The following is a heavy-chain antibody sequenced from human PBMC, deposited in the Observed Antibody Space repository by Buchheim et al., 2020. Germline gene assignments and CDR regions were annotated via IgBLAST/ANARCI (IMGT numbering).Heavy chain of an antibody. D-gene: IGHD3-16*01. V-gene: IGHV4-34*01. CDR2: LDHGGDT. CDR1: GGSFTGNY. CDR3: AIYLQLGL. J-gene: IGHJ4*02. Sequence: QVQLQQWGAGLLKPSETLSLTCTVYGGSFTGNYWYWIRQSPGKGLEWIGGLDHGGDTNYNPSLKSRVSTSLDMSKNQFSLKLHSVTAADTAVYYCAIYLQLGLWGQGTL.